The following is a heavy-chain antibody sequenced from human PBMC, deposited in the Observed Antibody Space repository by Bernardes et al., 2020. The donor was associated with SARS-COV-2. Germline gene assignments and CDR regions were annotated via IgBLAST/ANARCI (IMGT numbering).Heavy chain of an antibody. CDR2: IWYDGSDM. Sequence: GGSLRLSRAASGFTFSTYGMHWVRQAPGKGLEWVAVIWYDGSDMKFADSVKGRFTISRDNSKNTLYLEMSSLRADDTAVYYCARDSEGTGTHFEYWGQGTLVTVSS. D-gene: IGHD1-1*01. CDR1: GFTFSTYG. J-gene: IGHJ4*02. CDR3: ARDSEGTGTHFEY. V-gene: IGHV3-33*01.